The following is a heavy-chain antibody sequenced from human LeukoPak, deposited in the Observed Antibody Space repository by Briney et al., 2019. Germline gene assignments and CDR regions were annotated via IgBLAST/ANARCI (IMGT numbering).Heavy chain of an antibody. V-gene: IGHV1-69*06. CDR3: ARSINDYGDYVRLWGFDY. D-gene: IGHD4-17*01. CDR2: IIPIFGTA. CDR1: GGTFSSYA. Sequence: ASVKVSCKASGGTFSSYAISWVRQAPGQGLEWMGGIIPIFGTANYAQKFQGRVTITADKSTSTAYMELSSLRSEDTAVYYCARSINDYGDYVRLWGFDYWGQGTLVTVSS. J-gene: IGHJ4*02.